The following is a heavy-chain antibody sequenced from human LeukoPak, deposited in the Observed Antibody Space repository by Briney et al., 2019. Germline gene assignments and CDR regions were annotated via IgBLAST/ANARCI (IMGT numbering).Heavy chain of an antibody. CDR3: ARGSFIRRYCSSTSCYRHDYFDY. J-gene: IGHJ4*02. CDR1: GGSFSGYY. CDR2: INHSGST. V-gene: IGHV4-34*01. D-gene: IGHD2-2*02. Sequence: SETLSLTCAVYGGSFSGYYWSWIRRPPGKGLEWIGEINHSGSTNYNPSLKSRVTISVDTSKNQFSLKLSSVTAADTAVYYCARGSFIRRYCSSTSCYRHDYFDYWGQGTLVTVSS.